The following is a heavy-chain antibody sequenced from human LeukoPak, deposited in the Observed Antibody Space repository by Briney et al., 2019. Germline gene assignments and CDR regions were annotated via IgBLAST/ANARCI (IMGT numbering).Heavy chain of an antibody. D-gene: IGHD3-3*01. CDR3: ARFPYYDFWSGYRGGIDY. CDR1: GYTFTSYY. CDR2: INPSGGST. V-gene: IGHV1-46*01. J-gene: IGHJ4*02. Sequence: GASVKVSCKASGYTFTSYYMHWVRQAPGQGLEWMGIINPSGGSTSYAQKFQGRVTMTRDTSTSTAYMELRSLRSDDTAVYYCARFPYYDFWSGYRGGIDYWGQGTLVTVSS.